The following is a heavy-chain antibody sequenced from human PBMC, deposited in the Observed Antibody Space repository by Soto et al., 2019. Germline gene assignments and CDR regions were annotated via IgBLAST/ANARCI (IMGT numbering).Heavy chain of an antibody. J-gene: IGHJ4*02. Sequence: SETLSLTCAVSSYSISSYYYWGWIRQPPGKGLEWIGNIYHSGTTYYNPSLKSRVTISVDTSKNQFSLKLSSVTAADTAVYYCANSTIAVRYFDYWGQGTLVTVSS. D-gene: IGHD6-6*01. V-gene: IGHV4-38-2*01. CDR3: ANSTIAVRYFDY. CDR2: IYHSGTT. CDR1: SYSISSYYY.